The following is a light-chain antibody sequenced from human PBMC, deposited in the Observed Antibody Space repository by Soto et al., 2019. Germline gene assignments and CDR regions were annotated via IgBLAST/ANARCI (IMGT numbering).Light chain of an antibody. CDR2: EVS. CDR3: SSYPSSSTFVL. Sequence: QSALTQPASVSGSPGQSITISCTGTSSDVGGYNYVSWYQQHPGKAPKVIIYEVSNRPSGGSSRFSGSKSGDTASLTISGLQAEDEADYYCSSYPSSSTFVLFGGGTKVTVL. CDR1: SSDVGGYNY. J-gene: IGLJ2*01. V-gene: IGLV2-14*01.